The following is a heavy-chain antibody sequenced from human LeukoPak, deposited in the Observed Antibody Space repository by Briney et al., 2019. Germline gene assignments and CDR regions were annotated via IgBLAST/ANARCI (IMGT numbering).Heavy chain of an antibody. CDR2: IYYSGST. CDR3: ARLWYSGYDYYFDY. V-gene: IGHV4-59*08. CDR1: GGSISSYY. D-gene: IGHD5-12*01. J-gene: IGHJ4*02. Sequence: TLSLTCTVSGGSISSYYWSWIRQPPGKGLEWIGYIYYSGSTNYNPSFKSRVTISVDTSKNQFSLKLSSVTAADTAVYYCARLWYSGYDYYFDYWGQGTLVTVSS.